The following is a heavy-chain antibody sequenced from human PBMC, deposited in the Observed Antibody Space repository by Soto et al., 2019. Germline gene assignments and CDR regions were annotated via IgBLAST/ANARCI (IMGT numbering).Heavy chain of an antibody. CDR1: GFTFSTYG. V-gene: IGHV3-30*02. CDR2: VRYDGRAE. Sequence: PGGSLRLSCAASGFTFSTYGMHWVRQAPGKGLENVAGVRYDGRAEYYVESVRGRFTISRDNSKNTLYLQMNSLRAEDTAVYYCATPLRGSGSYLYYYYYYGMDVWGQGT. CDR3: ATPLRGSGSYLYYYYYYGMDV. D-gene: IGHD3-10*01. J-gene: IGHJ6*02.